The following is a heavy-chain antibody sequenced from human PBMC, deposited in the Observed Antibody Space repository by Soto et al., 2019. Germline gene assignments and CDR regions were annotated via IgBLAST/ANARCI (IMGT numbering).Heavy chain of an antibody. CDR3: AAELSFGKLSVV. Sequence: QVQVVQSGVEVRRPGSSVKVSCKASGDTFKNCVISWVRQAPGQGLEWMGGIIPLFGTTDFAQRLQGRLTITTDESTTTAYMELSRLRSEDTATYYCAAELSFGKLSVVWGQGTTVIVSS. CDR1: GDTFKNCV. D-gene: IGHD1-7*01. J-gene: IGHJ6*02. V-gene: IGHV1-69*01. CDR2: IIPLFGTT.